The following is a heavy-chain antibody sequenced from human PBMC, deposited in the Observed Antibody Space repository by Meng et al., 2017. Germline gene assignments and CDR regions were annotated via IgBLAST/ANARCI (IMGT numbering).Heavy chain of an antibody. V-gene: IGHV3-48*03. Sequence: GESLKISCAAAGFTLDDYGMSWVRQAPGKGLEWVSYISSSGSTIYYADSVKGRFTISRDNAKNSLYLQMNSLRAEDTAVYYCARGDGYSYGNLARRLVDYWGQGTLVTVSS. D-gene: IGHD5-18*01. CDR1: GFTLDDYG. CDR2: ISSSGSTI. CDR3: ARGDGYSYGNLARRLVDY. J-gene: IGHJ4*02.